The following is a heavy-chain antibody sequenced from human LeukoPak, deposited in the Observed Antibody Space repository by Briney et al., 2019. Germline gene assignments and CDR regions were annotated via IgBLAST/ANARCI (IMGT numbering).Heavy chain of an antibody. D-gene: IGHD1-26*01. CDR2: ITGGGDRT. Sequence: PGGSLRLSCAASGFSFSSYVMSWVRQAPGKGLEWVSTITGGGDRTYYSDSVEGRFTFSRDNSKKSLSLQMNSLRVEDTAIYYCVKGGVGATPRIDTWGQRTLVIVSS. J-gene: IGHJ5*02. CDR3: VKGGVGATPRIDT. V-gene: IGHV3-23*01. CDR1: GFSFSSYV.